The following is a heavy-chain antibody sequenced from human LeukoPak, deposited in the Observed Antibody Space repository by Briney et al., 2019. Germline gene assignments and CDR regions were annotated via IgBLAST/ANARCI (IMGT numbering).Heavy chain of an antibody. Sequence: SETLSLTCTVSGGSISSYYWSWVRQPAGKGLEWLGRIYTSGSTDYNPSLKSRVTMPVDTSKNQISLKLTSVTAADTAVYYCARGAIPVALHWFDSWARESWSPSPQ. V-gene: IGHV4-4*07. J-gene: IGHJ5*01. CDR1: GGSISSYY. D-gene: IGHD2-21*01. CDR2: IYTSGST. CDR3: ARGAIPVALHWFDS.